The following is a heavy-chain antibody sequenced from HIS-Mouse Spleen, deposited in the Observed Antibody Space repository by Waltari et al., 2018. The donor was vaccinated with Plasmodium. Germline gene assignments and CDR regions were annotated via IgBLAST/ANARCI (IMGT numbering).Heavy chain of an antibody. CDR2: INPNRGGT. J-gene: IGHJ1*01. V-gene: IGHV1-2*02. D-gene: IGHD6-13*01. CDR1: GYTFTGYY. CDR3: ARLDPHSSSWYRYFQH. Sequence: QVQLVQSGAEVKKPGASVKVSCKASGYTFTGYYMHWVRQAPGQGLEWMGWINPNRGGTNYAQKFQGRVTMTRDTSISTAYMELNRLKSDDTAVYYCARLDPHSSSWYRYFQHWGQGTLVTVSS.